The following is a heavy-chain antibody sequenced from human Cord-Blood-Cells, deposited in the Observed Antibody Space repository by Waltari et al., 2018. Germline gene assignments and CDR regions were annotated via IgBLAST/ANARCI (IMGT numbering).Heavy chain of an antibody. CDR1: GCSISSYY. J-gene: IGHJ2*01. Sequence: QVQLQESGPGLVKPSETLSLTCTVSGCSISSYYWTWIRPPPGKGLEWIGYIYYSGSTNYNPSLKSRVTISVDTSKNQFSLKLSSVTAADTAVYYCARRETGYSSSWYWYFDLWGRGTLVTVSS. D-gene: IGHD6-13*01. V-gene: IGHV4-59*08. CDR2: IYYSGST. CDR3: ARRETGYSSSWYWYFDL.